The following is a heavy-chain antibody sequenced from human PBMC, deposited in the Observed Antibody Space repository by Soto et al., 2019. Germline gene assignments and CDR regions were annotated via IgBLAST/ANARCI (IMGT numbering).Heavy chain of an antibody. D-gene: IGHD3-10*01. CDR3: ARDLSPMGYYYYGMDG. V-gene: IGHV4-59*01. CDR1: GGSISSYY. Sequence: SETLSLTCTVSGGSISSYYWSWIRQPPGKGLEWIGYIYYSGSTNYNPSLKSRVTISVDTSKNQFSLKLSSVTAADTAVYYCARDLSPMGYYYYGMDGWGQGTTVTVAS. CDR2: IYYSGST. J-gene: IGHJ6*02.